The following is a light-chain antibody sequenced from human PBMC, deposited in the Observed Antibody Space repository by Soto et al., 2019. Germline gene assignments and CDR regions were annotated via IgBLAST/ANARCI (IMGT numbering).Light chain of an antibody. J-gene: IGKJ1*01. V-gene: IGKV3-15*01. CDR1: QSVSSN. CDR3: QQHNDWPT. CDR2: GAS. Sequence: EIVMTQSPATLSVSPGERATLSCRASQSVSSNLAWYQQKPGQAPRLLIYGASTRATGIPARFSGSGSGTEFTLTISSLQSEDFAIYYCQQHNDWPTFGQGTRWIS.